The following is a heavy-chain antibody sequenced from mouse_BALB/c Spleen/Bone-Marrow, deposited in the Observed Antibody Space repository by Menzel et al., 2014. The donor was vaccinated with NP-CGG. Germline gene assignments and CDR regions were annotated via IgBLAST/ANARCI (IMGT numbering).Heavy chain of an antibody. J-gene: IGHJ4*01. D-gene: IGHD1-1*01. V-gene: IGHV1-87*01. Sequence: QVQLQQSGAELARPGASVKLSCKASGYTFTSYWMQWVEQRPGQGLEWIGAIYPGDGDTRYTQKFKGKATLTADKSSSTAYMQLSSLASEDSAVYYCAREGYYYGSSTYYAMDYWGQGTSVTVSS. CDR2: IYPGDGDT. CDR1: GYTFTSYW. CDR3: AREGYYYGSSTYYAMDY.